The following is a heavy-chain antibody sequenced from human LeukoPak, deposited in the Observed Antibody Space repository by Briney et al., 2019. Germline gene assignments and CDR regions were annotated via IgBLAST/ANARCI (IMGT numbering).Heavy chain of an antibody. D-gene: IGHD5-12*01. CDR1: GFSFSDYD. J-gene: IGHJ4*02. CDR2: MSLSTSGK. Sequence: GGSLRLSCAASGFSFSDYDMSWVRQAPGKGLEWVSSMSLSTSGKTYADSVKGRFTVSTDKAKNTLYLQMDSLRAEDTAMYYCAKSYNGYESKPDYWGQGTLVTVSS. V-gene: IGHV3-23*01. CDR3: AKSYNGYESKPDY.